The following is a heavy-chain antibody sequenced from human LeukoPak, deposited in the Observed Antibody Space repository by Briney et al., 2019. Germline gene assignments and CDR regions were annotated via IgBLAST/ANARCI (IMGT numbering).Heavy chain of an antibody. J-gene: IGHJ4*02. Sequence: GGSLRLSCAASGFTFSSYEMNWLRQAPGKGLEGVSYISSSGSTIYYADSVKGRFTISRDNAKNSLYLQMNSLRAEDTAVYYCASPYYYDSSGYYSGDYWGQGTLVTVSS. D-gene: IGHD3-22*01. CDR1: GFTFSSYE. CDR3: ASPYYYDSSGYYSGDY. V-gene: IGHV3-48*03. CDR2: ISSSGSTI.